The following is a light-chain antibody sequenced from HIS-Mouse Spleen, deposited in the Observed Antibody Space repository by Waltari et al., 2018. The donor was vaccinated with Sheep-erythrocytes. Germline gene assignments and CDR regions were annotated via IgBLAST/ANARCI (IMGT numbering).Light chain of an antibody. CDR1: SSHVGSYNL. V-gene: IGLV2-23*01. CDR3: CSYAGSSTLV. CDR2: EGS. Sequence: QSALTQPASLSGSPGQSIPISCTGTSSHVGSYNLVSWYQQHPGKAPKLMIYEGSKRPSGVSNRFSGSKSGNTASLTISGLQAEDEADYYCCSYAGSSTLVFGGGTKLTVL. J-gene: IGLJ3*02.